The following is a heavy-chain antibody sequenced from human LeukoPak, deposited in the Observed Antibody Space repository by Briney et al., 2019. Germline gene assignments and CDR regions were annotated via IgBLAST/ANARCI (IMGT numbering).Heavy chain of an antibody. CDR2: IYHSGST. J-gene: IGHJ4*02. CDR1: GVSISSSNW. CDR3: ARDARGYCTNGVCYLLDY. V-gene: IGHV4-4*02. Sequence: SETLSLTCAVSGVSISSSNWWSWVRQPPGKGLEWIGEIYHSGSTNYNPSLKSRVTISVDKSKNQFSLKLSSVTAADTAVYYCARDARGYCTNGVCYLLDYWGQGTLVTVSS. D-gene: IGHD2-8*01.